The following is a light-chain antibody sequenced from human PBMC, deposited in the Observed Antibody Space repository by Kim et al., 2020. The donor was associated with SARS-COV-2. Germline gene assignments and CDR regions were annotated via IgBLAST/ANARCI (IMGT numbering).Light chain of an antibody. V-gene: IGLV1-44*01. CDR3: AAWDDSLNGVV. J-gene: IGLJ2*01. CDR2: TNN. CDR1: SSNIGSNP. Sequence: ELTQPPSASGTPGQRVTISCSGSSSNIGSNPVNWYPQFPGTAPKLLIYTNNQWPSGVPDRFSGSKSGTSASLAISGLQSEDEADYYCAAWDDSLNGVVFGGGTQLTVL.